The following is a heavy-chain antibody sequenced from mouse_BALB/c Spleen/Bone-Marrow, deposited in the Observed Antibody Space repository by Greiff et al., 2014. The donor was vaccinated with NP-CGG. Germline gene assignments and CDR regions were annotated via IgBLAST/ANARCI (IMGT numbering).Heavy chain of an antibody. V-gene: IGHV2-9*02. D-gene: IGHD6-1*01. CDR3: ARERQPLEGAMDY. CDR2: IWAGGST. Sequence: QVQLQQPGPGLVAPSQSLSITCTVSGFSLTSYGVHWVRQPSGKGLEWLGVIWAGGSTNYNSALMSRLSISKDNSKSQVFLKMNSLQTDDTAMYYCARERQPLEGAMDYWGQGTSVTVSS. J-gene: IGHJ4*01. CDR1: GFSLTSYG.